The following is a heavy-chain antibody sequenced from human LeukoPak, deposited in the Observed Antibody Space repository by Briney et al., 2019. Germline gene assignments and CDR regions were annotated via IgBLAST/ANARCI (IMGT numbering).Heavy chain of an antibody. CDR3: ARDVGYYDSSGYYDAFDI. CDR2: ISDIGSI. J-gene: IGHJ3*02. V-gene: IGHV4-59*12. CDR1: GGSISSYY. D-gene: IGHD3-22*01. Sequence: SETLSLTCTVSGGSISSYYWSWIRQPPGKGLEWIAYISDIGSINYNPSLKSRVTISLDTSKNQFSLKLSSVTAADTAVYYCARDVGYYDSSGYYDAFDIWGQGTMVTVSS.